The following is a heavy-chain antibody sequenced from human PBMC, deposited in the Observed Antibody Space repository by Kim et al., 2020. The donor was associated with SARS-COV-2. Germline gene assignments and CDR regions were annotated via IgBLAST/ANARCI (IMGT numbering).Heavy chain of an antibody. V-gene: IGHV3-30*04. CDR3: ARGRWPPIWFGELSGAFDI. CDR2: ISYDGSNK. D-gene: IGHD3-10*01. Sequence: GGSLRLSCAASGFTFSSYAMHWVRQAPGKGLEWVAVISYDGSNKYYADSVKGRFTISRDNSKNTLYLQMNSLRAEDTAVYYCARGRWPPIWFGELSGAFDIWGQGTMVTVSS. CDR1: GFTFSSYA. J-gene: IGHJ3*02.